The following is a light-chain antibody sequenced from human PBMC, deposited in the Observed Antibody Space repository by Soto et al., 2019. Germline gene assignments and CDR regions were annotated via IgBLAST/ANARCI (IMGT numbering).Light chain of an antibody. CDR2: DVS. J-gene: IGLJ3*02. CDR3: CSYARSYTWV. CDR1: SSDVGGYNY. Sequence: QSALTQPRSVSGSPGQSVTISCTGTSSDVGGYNYVSWYQQHPGKAPKLVIYDVSKRPSGVPDRFSGSKSGNKASLTISGLQAEDEADYYCCSYARSYTWVFGGGTQLTVL. V-gene: IGLV2-11*01.